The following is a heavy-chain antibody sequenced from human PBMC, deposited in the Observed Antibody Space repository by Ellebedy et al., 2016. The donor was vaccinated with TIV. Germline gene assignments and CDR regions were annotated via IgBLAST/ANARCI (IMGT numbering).Heavy chain of an antibody. CDR2: INPNSGGT. J-gene: IGHJ4*02. Sequence: ASVKVSCXASGYTFTSYYMHWVRQAPGQGLEWMGWINPNSGGTNYAQKFQGRVTMTRDTSISTAYMELSRLRSDDTAVYYCARERWGIPVWYYWGQGTLVTVSS. CDR1: GYTFTSYY. D-gene: IGHD2-21*01. V-gene: IGHV1-2*02. CDR3: ARERWGIPVWYY.